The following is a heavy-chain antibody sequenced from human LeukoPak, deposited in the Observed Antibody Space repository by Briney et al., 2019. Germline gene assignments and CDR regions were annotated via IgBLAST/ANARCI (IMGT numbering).Heavy chain of an antibody. CDR1: GFTFSSFD. V-gene: IGHV3-30*18. D-gene: IGHD3-10*01. CDR3: AKEYGSGSYFYFYAMDV. CDR2: ISYDGTNK. Sequence: GRSLRLSCAAPGFTFSSFDMHWVRQAPGKGLEWVAVISYDGTNKYYADSVRGRFTISRDTSKNTLYLQMNSLRAEDTAVYYCAKEYGSGSYFYFYAMDVWGQGTTATVSS. J-gene: IGHJ6*02.